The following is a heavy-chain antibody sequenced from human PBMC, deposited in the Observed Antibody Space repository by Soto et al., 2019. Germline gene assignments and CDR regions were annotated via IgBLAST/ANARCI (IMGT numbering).Heavy chain of an antibody. CDR1: GYTFTGYY. D-gene: IGHD2-15*01. V-gene: IGHV1-2*04. CDR3: ARGLYNCYSGGSCYSPGNDAFDI. J-gene: IGHJ3*02. CDR2: INPNSGGT. Sequence: ASVKVSCKASGYTFTGYYMHWVRQAPGQGLEWMGWINPNSGGTNYAQKFQGWVTMTRDTSISTAYMELSRLRSDDTAVYYCARGLYNCYSGGSCYSPGNDAFDIWGQGTMVTVSS.